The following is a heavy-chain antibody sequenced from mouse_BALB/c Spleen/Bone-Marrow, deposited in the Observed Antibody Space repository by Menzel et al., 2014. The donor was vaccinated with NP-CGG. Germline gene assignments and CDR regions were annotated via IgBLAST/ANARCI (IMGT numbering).Heavy chain of an antibody. CDR1: GHTFTDYW. J-gene: IGHJ3*01. D-gene: IGHD2-14*01. V-gene: IGHV1-69*01. Sequence: GAELVMPGASVKMSCKASGHTFTDYWMHWVKQRPGQGLEWIGAIDTSDSYTSYNQKFKGKATLTVDESSSTAYMQLSSLTSEDSAVYYCARSDYRFDPLPYWGRGTLVTVSA. CDR3: ARSDYRFDPLPY. CDR2: IDTSDSYT.